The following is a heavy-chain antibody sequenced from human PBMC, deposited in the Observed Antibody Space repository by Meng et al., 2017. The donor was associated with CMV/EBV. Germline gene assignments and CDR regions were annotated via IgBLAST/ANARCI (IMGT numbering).Heavy chain of an antibody. D-gene: IGHD6-13*01. Sequence: ASVKVSCKASGYTFTGYYMHWVRQAPGQGLEWMGWINPNSGGTNYAQKFQGRVTMTRDTSISTAYMELSRLRSDDTAVYYCARVLVKQLAQGQTGYWGQGTLVTVSS. CDR3: ARVLVKQLAQGQTGY. CDR2: INPNSGGT. J-gene: IGHJ4*02. V-gene: IGHV1-2*02. CDR1: GYTFTGYY.